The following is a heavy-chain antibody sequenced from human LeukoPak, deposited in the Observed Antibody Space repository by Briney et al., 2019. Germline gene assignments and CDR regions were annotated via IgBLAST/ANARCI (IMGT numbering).Heavy chain of an antibody. V-gene: IGHV3-15*01. CDR2: IRSKTDGGTT. Sequence: GVSLRLSCAASGFTFSDAWMSWVRQAPGKGLEWVGRIRSKTDGGTTDYAAPVKGRLTISRDDSKNTLYLQMDSLRDDDTAVYYCAKDLDYTTYGNYFDYWGQGTLVTVSS. J-gene: IGHJ4*02. D-gene: IGHD4-11*01. CDR1: GFTFSDAW. CDR3: AKDLDYTTYGNYFDY.